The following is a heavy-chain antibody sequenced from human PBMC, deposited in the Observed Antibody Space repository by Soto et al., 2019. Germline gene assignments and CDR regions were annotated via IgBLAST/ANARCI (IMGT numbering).Heavy chain of an antibody. Sequence: GSLRLSCAASGXTVSSYAMHWVRQVPGKGLEWVTLISYDGSKKFYADSVKGRFTISRDQSKNTLYLQMNSLRAEDTASYYCARDNAPVAGTSLPGYWGQGTLGTVSS. D-gene: IGHD6-19*01. CDR3: ARDNAPVAGTSLPGY. CDR1: GXTVSSYA. V-gene: IGHV3-30*01. CDR2: ISYDGSKK. J-gene: IGHJ4*02.